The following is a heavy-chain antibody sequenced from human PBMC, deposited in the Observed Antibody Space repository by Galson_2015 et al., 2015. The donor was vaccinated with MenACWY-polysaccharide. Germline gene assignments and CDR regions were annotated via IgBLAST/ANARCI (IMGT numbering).Heavy chain of an antibody. CDR3: AKASDKVVVISPFDY. D-gene: IGHD3-22*01. CDR1: GFTFSSYA. Sequence: SLRLSCAASGFTFSSYAMSWVRQAPGKGLEWVSAISGSGGSTYYADSVKGRFTISRDNSKNTLYLQMNSLRAEDTAVYYCAKASDKVVVISPFDYWGQGTLVTVSS. J-gene: IGHJ4*02. CDR2: ISGSGGST. V-gene: IGHV3-23*01.